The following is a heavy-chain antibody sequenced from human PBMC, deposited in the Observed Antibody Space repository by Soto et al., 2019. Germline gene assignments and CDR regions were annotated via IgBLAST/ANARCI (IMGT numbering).Heavy chain of an antibody. J-gene: IGHJ4*02. CDR3: ARDGGNYGDDDY. V-gene: IGHV1-46*01. CDR2: ISPSGDWT. Sequence: GASVKVSCKASGYTFTSYHMDWVRQAPGQGLEWMGKISPSGDWTWHAQKFRGRVTMTRDTSTSTDYMELSSLRSEDTAVYYCARDGGNYGDDDYWGQGTLVTVSS. CDR1: GYTFTSYH. D-gene: IGHD4-17*01.